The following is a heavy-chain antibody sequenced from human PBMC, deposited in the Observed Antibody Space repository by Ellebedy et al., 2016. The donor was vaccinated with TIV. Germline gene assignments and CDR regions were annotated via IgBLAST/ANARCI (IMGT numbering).Heavy chain of an antibody. Sequence: GESLKISCAASGFTFSSYWMHWVRQAPGKGLVWVSRIDSDGSSTTYVDSVKGRFTISRDNAKNTLYLQMNSLRAEDTAVYYCARVEVGQCGRSYDMDVWGQGTTVTVSS. V-gene: IGHV3-74*01. D-gene: IGHD1-26*01. CDR1: GFTFSSYW. CDR3: ARVEVGQCGRSYDMDV. J-gene: IGHJ6*02. CDR2: IDSDGSST.